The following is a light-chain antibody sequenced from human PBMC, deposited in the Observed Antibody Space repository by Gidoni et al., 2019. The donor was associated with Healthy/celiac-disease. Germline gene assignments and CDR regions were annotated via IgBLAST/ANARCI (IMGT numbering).Light chain of an antibody. CDR3: QQGYSTLAIT. CDR2: AAS. CDR1: QSISSY. V-gene: IGKV1-39*01. Sequence: IQMTHSPSSLSASVGDRVTITCRASQSISSYLNWYQQKPGKAPKPLIYAASSLQSGVPSRFSGSGCGTDLTLTISSLQPEDFATYYCQQGYSTLAITFXQXTRLEIK. J-gene: IGKJ5*01.